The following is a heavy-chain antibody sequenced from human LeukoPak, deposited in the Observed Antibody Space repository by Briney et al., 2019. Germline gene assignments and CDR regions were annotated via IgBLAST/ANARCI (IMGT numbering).Heavy chain of an antibody. CDR1: GGSFSGYY. V-gene: IGHV4-34*01. J-gene: IGHJ4*02. Sequence: SETLSLTCAVYGGSFSGYYWSWIRQPPGKGLEWIGEINHSGSTNYNPSLKSRVTISVDTSKNQFSLKLSSVTAADTAVYYCARDRYTMVRGVIGYWGQGALVTVSS. CDR3: ARDRYTMVRGVIGY. D-gene: IGHD3-10*01. CDR2: INHSGST.